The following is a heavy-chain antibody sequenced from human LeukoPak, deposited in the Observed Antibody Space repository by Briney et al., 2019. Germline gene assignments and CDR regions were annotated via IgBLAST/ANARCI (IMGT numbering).Heavy chain of an antibody. D-gene: IGHD6-13*01. CDR2: ITGSSRTK. V-gene: IGHV3-48*01. Sequence: GGSLRLSCAASGFIFSNYDMNWVRLAPGKGLEWVSYITGSSRTKSYADSVKGRFTISGDNAKNSLYLQMNSLRAEDTAVYYCARDVSSSRVGSPFDYWGQGTLVTVSS. J-gene: IGHJ4*02. CDR3: ARDVSSSRVGSPFDY. CDR1: GFIFSNYD.